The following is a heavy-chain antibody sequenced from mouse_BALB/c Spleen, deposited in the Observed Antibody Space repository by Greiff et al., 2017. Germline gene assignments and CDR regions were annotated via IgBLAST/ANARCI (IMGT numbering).Heavy chain of an antibody. CDR1: GFNIKDYY. D-gene: IGHD1-1*01. V-gene: IGHV14-4*02. Sequence: DVQLQESGAELVRSGASVKLSCTASGFNIKDYYMHWVKQRPEQGLEWIGWIDPANGDTEYAPKFQGKATMTADTSSNTAYLQLSSLTSEDTAVYGCDAWADNYGPFDYWGQGTTRTVSA. CDR3: DAWADNYGPFDY. CDR2: IDPANGDT. J-gene: IGHJ2*01.